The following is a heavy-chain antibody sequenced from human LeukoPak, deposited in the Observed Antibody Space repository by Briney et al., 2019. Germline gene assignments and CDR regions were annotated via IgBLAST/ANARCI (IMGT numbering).Heavy chain of an antibody. CDR3: VRDIRAVGETLYFDH. CDR2: ISQSGSDI. J-gene: IGHJ4*02. CDR1: GFTFSDYY. Sequence: GGSLRLSCAASGFTFSDYYMSWIRQAPGEGLEWLSFISQSGSDIHYADSVRGRFTVSRDNAQNSLYLQMNSLRAEGMAVYYCVRDIRAVGETLYFDHWGPGALVTVSS. D-gene: IGHD1-26*01. V-gene: IGHV3-11*01.